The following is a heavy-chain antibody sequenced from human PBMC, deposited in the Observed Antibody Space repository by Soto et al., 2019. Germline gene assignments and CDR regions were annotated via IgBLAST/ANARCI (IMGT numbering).Heavy chain of an antibody. D-gene: IGHD1-1*01. CDR1: GYTFTSYG. Sequence: ASVKVSCKASGYTFTSYGISWVRQAPGQGLEWMGWISAYNGNTNYAQKLQGRVTMTTDTSTSTACVELRSLRSDDTAVYYCARVQLERLDAFDIWGQGTMVTVSS. CDR3: ARVQLERLDAFDI. J-gene: IGHJ3*02. CDR2: ISAYNGNT. V-gene: IGHV1-18*01.